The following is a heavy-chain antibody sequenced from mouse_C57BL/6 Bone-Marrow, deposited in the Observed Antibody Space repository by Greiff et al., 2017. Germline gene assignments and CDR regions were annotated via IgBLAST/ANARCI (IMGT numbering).Heavy chain of an antibody. Sequence: VQLQPSGAELMKPGASVKLSCQATGYPFPGYWIEWVKPRPGHGLEWIGEILPGSGSTNYNEKFKGKATFTADTSSNTAYMQLSSLTTEDSAIYCCARWGTTGVAPFDYWGQGTTLTVSS. J-gene: IGHJ2*01. D-gene: IGHD1-1*01. CDR1: GYPFPGYW. CDR3: ARWGTTGVAPFDY. V-gene: IGHV1-9*01. CDR2: ILPGSGST.